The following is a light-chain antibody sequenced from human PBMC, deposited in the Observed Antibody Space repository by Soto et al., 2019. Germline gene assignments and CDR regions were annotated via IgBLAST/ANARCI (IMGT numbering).Light chain of an antibody. J-gene: IGLJ1*01. CDR3: SAFATSRAYV. V-gene: IGLV2-14*01. Sequence: QSALTQPASVSGSPGQSITISCTGTSSDVGAYSYVSWYQQQSGKAPKLLIHEVSGRPAGVSDRFSGSKSGNTASLTISGLQAEEEADYYCSAFATSRAYVFAIGTKVTVL. CDR2: EVS. CDR1: SSDVGAYSY.